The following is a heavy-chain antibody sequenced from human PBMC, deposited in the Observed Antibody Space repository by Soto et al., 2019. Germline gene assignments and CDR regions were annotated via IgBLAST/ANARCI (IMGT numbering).Heavy chain of an antibody. V-gene: IGHV3-7*01. CDR3: ARDFSYHRFDH. CDR1: GFSISSSW. Sequence: GGSLRLSCVASGFSISSSWICWIRQTPGKGLEWVTNINQDGSQVAYADAVKGRFTVSRDNAKNAVYLQMNSLTVEDTAVYFCARDFSYHRFDHWGQGDLVTVSS. D-gene: IGHD3-16*02. CDR2: INQDGSQV. J-gene: IGHJ4*02.